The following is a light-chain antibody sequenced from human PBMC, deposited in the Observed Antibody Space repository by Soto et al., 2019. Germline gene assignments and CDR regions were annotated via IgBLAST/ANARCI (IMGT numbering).Light chain of an antibody. J-gene: IGKJ1*01. Sequence: DIQMTQSPSSLSASVGDRVTITCRASQSISSYLNGYQQKPGKAPKLLIYAASCLQSAVPSRFSGSGSGTDFTLTISSLQPEHFATDYCQQSYTTPWTFGQGNKVEIK. CDR2: AAS. CDR1: QSISSY. CDR3: QQSYTTPWT. V-gene: IGKV1-39*01.